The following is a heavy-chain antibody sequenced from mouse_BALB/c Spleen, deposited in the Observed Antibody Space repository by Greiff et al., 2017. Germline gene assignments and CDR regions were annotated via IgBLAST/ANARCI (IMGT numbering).Heavy chain of an antibody. CDR2: IYPGSGNT. Sequence: VQLVESGPELVKPGASVKISCKASGYTFTDYYINWVKQKPGQGLEWIGWIYPGSGNTKYNEKFKGKATLTVDTSSSTAYMQLSSLTSEDTAVYFCASSYYGSSYEGFAYWGQGTLVTVSA. J-gene: IGHJ3*01. CDR3: ASSYYGSSYEGFAY. V-gene: IGHV1-84*02. CDR1: GYTFTDYY. D-gene: IGHD1-1*01.